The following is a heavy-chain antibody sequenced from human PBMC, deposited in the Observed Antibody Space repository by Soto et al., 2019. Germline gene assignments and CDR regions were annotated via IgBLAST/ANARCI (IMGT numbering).Heavy chain of an antibody. CDR3: ARDQDSGYDTDAFDI. CDR2: ISSSSSTI. D-gene: IGHD5-12*01. V-gene: IGHV3-48*01. Sequence: GGSLSLSCAASGFTFSSYSMDWVRQAPGKGLEWVSYISSSSSTIYYADSVKGRFTISRDNAKSSLYLQMNSLRAEDTAVYYCARDQDSGYDTDAFDIWGQGTMVTVSS. J-gene: IGHJ3*02. CDR1: GFTFSSYS.